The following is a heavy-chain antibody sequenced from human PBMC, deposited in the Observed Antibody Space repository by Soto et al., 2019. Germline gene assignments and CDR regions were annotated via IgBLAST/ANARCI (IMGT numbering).Heavy chain of an antibody. Sequence: SETLSLTCAVYGGSFIGYYCIWCRHPPFKGLEWIAEINHSGSTNYNPSLKSRVTISVDTSKNYFSLKLSFVTAADTAVYYCARALPVSRYCISIDCPRSGMDVWGQGTTVTVSS. J-gene: IGHJ6*02. D-gene: IGHD2-2*01. CDR2: INHSGST. CDR3: ARALPVSRYCISIDCPRSGMDV. CDR1: GGSFIGYY. V-gene: IGHV4-34*01.